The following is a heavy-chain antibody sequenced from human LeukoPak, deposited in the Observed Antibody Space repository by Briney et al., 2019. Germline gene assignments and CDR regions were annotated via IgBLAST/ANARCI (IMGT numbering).Heavy chain of an antibody. V-gene: IGHV3-23*01. J-gene: IGHJ4*02. CDR2: IRNSGSST. D-gene: IGHD4-17*01. CDR3: AKQSHDYGGYMDF. CDR1: GFTFSSYG. Sequence: GGSLRLSCAASGFTFSSYGVNWVRQAPGKGLEWVSTIRNSGSSTSYADSVKGRFTISRDNSKNTLYLQLNSLRADDTALYYCAKQSHDYGGYMDFWGQGTPVTVSS.